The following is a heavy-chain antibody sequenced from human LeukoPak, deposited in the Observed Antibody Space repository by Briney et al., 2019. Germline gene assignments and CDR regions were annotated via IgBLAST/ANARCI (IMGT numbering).Heavy chain of an antibody. D-gene: IGHD6-13*01. CDR1: GFTFSSYW. CDR3: APYSSSWYVGQAGIHY. CDR2: IKQDGSEK. V-gene: IGHV3-7*01. J-gene: IGHJ4*02. Sequence: GGSLRLSCAASGFTFSSYWMSWVRQAPGKGLEWVANIKQDGSEKYYVDSVKGRFTISRDNAKNSLYLQMNSLRAEDTAVYYCAPYSSSWYVGQAGIHYWGQGTLVTVSS.